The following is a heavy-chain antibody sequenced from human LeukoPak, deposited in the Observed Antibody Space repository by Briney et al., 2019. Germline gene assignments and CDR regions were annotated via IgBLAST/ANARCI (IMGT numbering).Heavy chain of an antibody. J-gene: IGHJ4*02. CDR1: GYTFTSYY. CDR2: INPSGGST. Sequence: ASVKVSCKASGYTFTSYYMHWVRQAPGQGLEWMGIINPSGGSTSYAQKFQGRVTMTRDTSTSTVYMELSSLRSEDTAVYYCARVSGHWVTTVTYFDYWGQGTLVTVSS. D-gene: IGHD4-17*01. CDR3: ARVSGHWVTTVTYFDY. V-gene: IGHV1-46*01.